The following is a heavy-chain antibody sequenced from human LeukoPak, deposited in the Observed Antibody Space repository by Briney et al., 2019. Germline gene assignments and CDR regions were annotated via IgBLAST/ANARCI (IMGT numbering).Heavy chain of an antibody. J-gene: IGHJ4*02. Sequence: PSETLSLTCTVSGGSISSYYWSWIRQPPGKGLEWIGYIYYSGSTNYNPSLKSRVTISVDTSKNQFSLKLSSVTAADTAVYYCARGSRYDFWSGYPIFDYWGQGTLVTVSS. D-gene: IGHD3-3*01. CDR2: IYYSGST. CDR3: ARGSRYDFWSGYPIFDY. V-gene: IGHV4-59*01. CDR1: GGSISSYY.